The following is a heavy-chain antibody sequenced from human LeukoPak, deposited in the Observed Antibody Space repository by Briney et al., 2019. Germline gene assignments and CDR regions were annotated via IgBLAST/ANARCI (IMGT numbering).Heavy chain of an antibody. CDR2: ISGSGGST. Sequence: QPGGSLRLSCAASGFTFSSYAMSWVRQAPGKGLEWVSAISGSGGSTYYADSVKGRFTISRDNSKNTLYLQMNSLRAEDTAVYYCAKAPFGVVLTGFGWFDPWGQGTLVTVSS. V-gene: IGHV3-23*01. D-gene: IGHD3-3*01. J-gene: IGHJ5*02. CDR1: GFTFSSYA. CDR3: AKAPFGVVLTGFGWFDP.